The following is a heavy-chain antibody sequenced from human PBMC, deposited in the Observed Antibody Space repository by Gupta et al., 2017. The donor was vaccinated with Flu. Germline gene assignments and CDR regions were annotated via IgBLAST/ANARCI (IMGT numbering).Heavy chain of an antibody. CDR2: IYYSGST. J-gene: IGHJ4*02. V-gene: IGHV4-39*01. CDR3: ARQEDSGSYLEYYFDY. CDR1: GGSISSSSYY. D-gene: IGHD1-26*01. Sequence: QLQLQESGPGLVKPSETLSLTCTVSGGSISSSSYYWGWIRQPPGKGLEWIGSIYYSGSTYYNPSLKSRVTISVDTSKNQFSLKLSSVTAADTAVYYCARQEDSGSYLEYYFDYWGQGTLVTVSS.